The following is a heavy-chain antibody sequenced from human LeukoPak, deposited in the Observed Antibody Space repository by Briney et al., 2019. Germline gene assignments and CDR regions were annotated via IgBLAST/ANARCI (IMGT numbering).Heavy chain of an antibody. J-gene: IGHJ4*02. D-gene: IGHD1-26*01. CDR2: ISTTGSTF. Sequence: GGSLRLSCAASGFTFSSYAMHWVRQAPGKGLEWVSYISTTGSTFQYADSVKGRFTISRDNAKNSLYLQLNSLRPDDTAVYYCARVFTSGSPFDYWGQGTLVTVSS. CDR3: ARVFTSGSPFDY. V-gene: IGHV3-48*03. CDR1: GFTFSSYA.